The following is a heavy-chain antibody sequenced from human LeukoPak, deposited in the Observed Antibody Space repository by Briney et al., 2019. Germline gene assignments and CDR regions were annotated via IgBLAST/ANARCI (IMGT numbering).Heavy chain of an antibody. CDR3: AGRGVVVAAAFDY. V-gene: IGHV4-59*12. CDR1: GGSISSYY. J-gene: IGHJ4*02. D-gene: IGHD2-15*01. CDR2: IYYSGST. Sequence: SKTLSLTCTVSGGSISSYYWSWIRQPPGKGLEWIGYIYYSGSTNYKPSLKSRVTISVDTSKNQFSLKLSSVTAADTAVYYCAGRGVVVAAAFDYWGQGTLVTVSS.